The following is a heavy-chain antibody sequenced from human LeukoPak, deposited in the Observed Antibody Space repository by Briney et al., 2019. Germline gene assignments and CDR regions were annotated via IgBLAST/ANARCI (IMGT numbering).Heavy chain of an antibody. CDR1: GFTFSSYA. D-gene: IGHD1-7*01. Sequence: GGSLRLSCAASGFTFSSYAMSWVRQAPGEGLEWVSDISGSGGSTYYADSVKGRFTLSRDNSKNTLYLQMNSLRAEDTAVYYCAKASLRNYDDYFDYWGQGTLVTVSS. J-gene: IGHJ4*02. V-gene: IGHV3-23*01. CDR2: ISGSGGST. CDR3: AKASLRNYDDYFDY.